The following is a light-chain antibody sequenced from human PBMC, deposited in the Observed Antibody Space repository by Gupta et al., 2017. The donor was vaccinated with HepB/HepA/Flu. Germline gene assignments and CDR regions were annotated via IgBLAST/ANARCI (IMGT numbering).Light chain of an antibody. CDR2: EFT. CDR1: SSDIGSDRL. Sequence: SALTQPASVSGSPGQSITISCPGASSDIGSDRLVSWFQQHPGKVPTLIIYEFTKRPSGVSSRFSGSQSAKAASLTISGLRAEDEADYYCSSYTSTNTVFGGGTKVTVL. V-gene: IGLV2-23*02. CDR3: SSYTSTNTV. J-gene: IGLJ2*01.